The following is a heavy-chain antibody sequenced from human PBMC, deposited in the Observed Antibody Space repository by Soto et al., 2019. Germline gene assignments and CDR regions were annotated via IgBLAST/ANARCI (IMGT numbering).Heavy chain of an antibody. J-gene: IGHJ4*02. D-gene: IGHD1-26*01. CDR1: GGSISSGGYY. CDR3: ARSPLIVGATGFDY. Sequence: QVQLQESGPGLVKPSQTLSLTCTVSGGSISSGGYYWSWIRQHPGKGLEWIGYIYYSGSTYYNPSLEIRVTISVDTSKNQFSLKLSSVTAADTAVYYCARSPLIVGATGFDYWGQGTLVTVSS. CDR2: IYYSGST. V-gene: IGHV4-31*03.